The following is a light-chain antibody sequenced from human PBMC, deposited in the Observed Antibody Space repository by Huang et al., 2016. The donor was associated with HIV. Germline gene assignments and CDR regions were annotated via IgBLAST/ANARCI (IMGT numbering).Light chain of an antibody. J-gene: IGKJ3*01. CDR3: MQALQTPVT. V-gene: IGKV2-28*01. CDR1: QSLLHSNGYNY. Sequence: DIVMTQSPLSLPVTPGEPASISCRFSQSLLHSNGYNYLDWYLQKPGQSPQLLIYLGSNRASGVPDRFRGSESGTDFTLKISRLEAEDVGVYYCMQALQTPVTFGPGTKVDIK. CDR2: LGS.